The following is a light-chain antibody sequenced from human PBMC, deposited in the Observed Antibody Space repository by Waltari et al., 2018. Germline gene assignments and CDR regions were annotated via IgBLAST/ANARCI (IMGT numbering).Light chain of an antibody. CDR2: DAS. CDR3: QQYNSFFRT. CDR1: QSISGW. J-gene: IGKJ1*01. V-gene: IGKV1-5*01. Sequence: DIQMTQTPSTLSPSAGDSVTITCRASQSISGWLAWYQQKPGKAPKLLIFDASKLESGGPSRFSGSGFGTEFALTISGLQPDDFATYFCQQYNSFFRTFGQGTKVEIK.